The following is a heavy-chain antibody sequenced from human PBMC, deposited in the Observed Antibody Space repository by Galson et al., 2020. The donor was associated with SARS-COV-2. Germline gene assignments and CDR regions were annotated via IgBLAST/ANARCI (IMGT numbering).Heavy chain of an antibody. V-gene: IGHV3-30*04. J-gene: IGHJ6*02. CDR3: ARELTDYGMDF. CDR2: ISYDGSNK. Sequence: GESLKISCAASGFTFSSYAMHWVRQAPGKGLEWVAVISYDGSNKYYADSVKGRFTISRDNSKNTLYLQMNSLRAEDTAVYYCARELTDYGMDFWGQGTTVTVSS. CDR1: GFTFSSYA. D-gene: IGHD3-9*01.